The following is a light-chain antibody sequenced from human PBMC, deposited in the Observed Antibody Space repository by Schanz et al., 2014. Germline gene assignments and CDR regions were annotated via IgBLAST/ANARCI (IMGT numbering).Light chain of an antibody. Sequence: DIVLTQSPDTLSSSPGERATLSCRTSRSISSSYLAWYQQKPGQAPRLLIYGASTRATGISDRFSGSGSGTDFTLTISSLQPEDFATYYCQQANSFPISFGQGTRLEIK. CDR3: QQANSFPIS. CDR2: GAS. CDR1: RSISSSY. V-gene: IGKV3-20*01. J-gene: IGKJ5*01.